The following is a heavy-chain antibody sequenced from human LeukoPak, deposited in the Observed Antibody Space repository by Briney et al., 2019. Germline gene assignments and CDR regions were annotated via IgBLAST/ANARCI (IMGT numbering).Heavy chain of an antibody. J-gene: IGHJ4*02. Sequence: PGGSLRLSCAASGFTFGSYVMTWVRQAPGKGLEWVSSISASGGTTYYADSVKGRFTISRDNSKNTVYMQMNSLRAEDTAVYYCAKRKVATEYYFDYWGQGTLVTVSS. V-gene: IGHV3-23*01. CDR1: GFTFGSYV. D-gene: IGHD1-26*01. CDR2: ISASGGTT. CDR3: AKRKVATEYYFDY.